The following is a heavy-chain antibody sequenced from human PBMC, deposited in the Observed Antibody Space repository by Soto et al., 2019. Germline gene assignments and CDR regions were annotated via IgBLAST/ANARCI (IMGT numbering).Heavy chain of an antibody. V-gene: IGHV3-21*01. J-gene: IGHJ4*02. CDR2: ISSSSSYI. D-gene: IGHD3-10*01. CDR1: GFTFSSYS. CDR3: ARELLTDYYGSGSYDKSFEY. Sequence: GGSLRLSCAASGFTFSSYSMNWVRQAPGKGLEWVSSISSSSSYIYYADSVKGRFTISRDNAKNSLCLQMNSLRAEDTAVYYCARELLTDYYGSGSYDKSFEYWGQGALVTVFS.